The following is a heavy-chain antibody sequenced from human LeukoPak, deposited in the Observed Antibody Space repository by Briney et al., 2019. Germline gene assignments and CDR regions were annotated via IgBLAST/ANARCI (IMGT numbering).Heavy chain of an antibody. Sequence: SETLSLTCTVSGGSISSYYWSWIRQPPGKGLEWIGYIYYSGGTNYNPSLKSRVTISVDTSKNQFSLKLSSVTAADTAVYYCARGRNRHNTVTTDYWGQGTLVTVSS. J-gene: IGHJ4*02. V-gene: IGHV4-59*01. D-gene: IGHD4-17*01. CDR3: ARGRNRHNTVTTDY. CDR2: IYYSGGT. CDR1: GGSISSYY.